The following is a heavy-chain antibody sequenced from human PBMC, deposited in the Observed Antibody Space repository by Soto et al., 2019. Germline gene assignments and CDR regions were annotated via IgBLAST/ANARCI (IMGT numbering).Heavy chain of an antibody. J-gene: IGHJ6*02. CDR3: SRFIAARRGNYWLYGIDL. CDR2: TYYRSKWSN. CDR1: GDSVSSNSAA. V-gene: IGHV6-1*01. D-gene: IGHD6-6*01. Sequence: QVQLQQSGPGLVKPSQTLSLTCAISGDSVSSNSAAWNWIRPSPSRGLEWLGRTYYRSKWSNAYAVSVKSPITLNPDTSKKQFSLQLKSVTPDDTAWYYCSRFIAARRGNYWLYGIDLWGQGNTVTVSS.